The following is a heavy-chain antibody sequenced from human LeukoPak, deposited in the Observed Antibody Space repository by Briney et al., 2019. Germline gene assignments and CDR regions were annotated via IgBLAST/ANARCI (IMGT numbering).Heavy chain of an antibody. CDR1: GFTFSTYA. J-gene: IGHJ6*03. V-gene: IGHV3-23*01. Sequence: GGSLRLSCAASGFTFSTYAMSWVRQAPGRGLEWVSAVSDSGSGTYYADSVKGRFTISRDNSKNTLYLQMNRLRAEDTALYYCARQEATIKWINYYYMDVWGKGTTVTVSS. D-gene: IGHD5-12*01. CDR2: VSDSGSGT. CDR3: ARQEATIKWINYYYMDV.